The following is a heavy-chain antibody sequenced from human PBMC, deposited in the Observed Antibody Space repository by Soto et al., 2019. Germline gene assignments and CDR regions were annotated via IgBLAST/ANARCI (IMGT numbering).Heavy chain of an antibody. D-gene: IGHD3-3*01. J-gene: IGHJ5*02. V-gene: IGHV1-3*01. CDR3: ATTTIFGVVESYNWFDP. Sequence: ASVKVSCKASGYTFTSYAMHWVRQAPGQRLEWMGWINAGNGNTKYSQKFQGRVTMTRDTSTDTAYMELSSLRSEDTAVYYCATTTIFGVVESYNWFDPWGQGTLVTVSS. CDR1: GYTFTSYA. CDR2: INAGNGNT.